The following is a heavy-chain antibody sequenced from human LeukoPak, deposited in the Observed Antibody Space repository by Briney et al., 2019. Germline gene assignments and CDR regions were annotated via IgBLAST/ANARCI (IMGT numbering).Heavy chain of an antibody. J-gene: IGHJ4*02. CDR1: GGFLHCYY. D-gene: IGHD3-10*01. V-gene: IGHV4-34*01. Sequence: SETPSLPCSGYGGFLHCYYLSWIRQPPREGLEWIGENNHSGSTNYNPSLKSRVTISVDTSKNQFSLKLSSVTAADTAVYYCARAFWGITMVRGAHFDYWGQGALVTVSS. CDR2: NNHSGST. CDR3: ARAFWGITMVRGAHFDY.